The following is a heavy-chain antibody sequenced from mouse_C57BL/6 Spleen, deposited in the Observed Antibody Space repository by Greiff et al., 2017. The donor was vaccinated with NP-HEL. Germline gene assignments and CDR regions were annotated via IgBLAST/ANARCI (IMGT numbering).Heavy chain of an antibody. CDR3: ARFDYDEEDY. Sequence: QVQLQQPGAELVRPGASVKLSCKASGYTFTSYWMHWVKQRPGQGLEWIGMIHPNSGSTNYNEKFKSKATLTVDKSSCTAYMQLSSLTSEDSAVYYCARFDYDEEDYWGQGTSVTVSS. J-gene: IGHJ4*01. D-gene: IGHD2-4*01. V-gene: IGHV1-64*01. CDR2: IHPNSGST. CDR1: GYTFTSYW.